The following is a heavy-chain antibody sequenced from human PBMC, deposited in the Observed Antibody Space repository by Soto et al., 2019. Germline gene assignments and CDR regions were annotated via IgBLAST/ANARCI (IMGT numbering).Heavy chain of an antibody. V-gene: IGHV1-18*01. Sequence: ASVKVSCTASGYTFTIYGISWVRQAPGQGPDWRGWISAYNGNSNYAQKHQGRVTMTTDTSTKTAVVELSSLRSYDTAVYYFPRRISRNVLRFRFDPWGQGTLVTVSS. CDR1: GYTFTIYG. CDR3: PRRISRNVLRFRFDP. J-gene: IGHJ5*02. CDR2: ISAYNGNS. D-gene: IGHD3-16*01.